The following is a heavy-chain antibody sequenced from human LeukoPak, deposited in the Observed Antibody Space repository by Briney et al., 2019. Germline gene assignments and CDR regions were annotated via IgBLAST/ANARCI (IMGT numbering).Heavy chain of an antibody. CDR2: IIPIFGTA. D-gene: IGHD4-17*01. CDR3: ARVDYGDYVGYFDY. Sequence: ASVKVSCKASGGTFSSYAISWVRQAPGQGLEWMGRIIPIFGTANYAQKLQGRVTMTTDTSTSTAYMELRSLRSDDTAVYYCARVDYGDYVGYFDYWGQGTLVTVSS. CDR1: GGTFSSYA. V-gene: IGHV1-69*05. J-gene: IGHJ4*02.